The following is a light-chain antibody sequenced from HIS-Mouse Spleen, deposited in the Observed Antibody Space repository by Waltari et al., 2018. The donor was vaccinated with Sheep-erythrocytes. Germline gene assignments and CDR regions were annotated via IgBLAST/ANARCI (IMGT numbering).Light chain of an antibody. CDR2: DVS. CDR1: SSDVGGYNY. J-gene: IGLJ2*01. V-gene: IGLV2-14*01. Sequence: QSALTQPASVSGSPGQSITIPCTGTSSDVGGYNYASWYPQHPGKAPKLMIYDVSNRPSGVSNRFSGSKSGNTASLTISGLQAEDEADYYCSSYTSSSTQVFGGGTKLTVL. CDR3: SSYTSSSTQV.